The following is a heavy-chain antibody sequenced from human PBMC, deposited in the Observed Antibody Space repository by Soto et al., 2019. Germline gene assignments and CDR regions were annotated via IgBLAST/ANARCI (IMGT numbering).Heavy chain of an antibody. CDR2: ISYDGSND. V-gene: IGHV3-30*03. CDR1: GFIFSNYG. CDR3: ARRGNHRAQGAFDI. D-gene: IGHD2-15*01. Sequence: PGGSLRLSCSASGFIFSNYGMHWVRQAPGKGLEWVAVISYDGSNDYYADSVKGRFTVSRDNSRNTLFLQMNSLRAEDTAVYYCARRGNHRAQGAFDIWGQGTMVTVSS. J-gene: IGHJ3*02.